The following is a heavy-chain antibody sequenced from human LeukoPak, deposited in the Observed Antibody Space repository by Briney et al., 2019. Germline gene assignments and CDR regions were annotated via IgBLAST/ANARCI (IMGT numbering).Heavy chain of an antibody. J-gene: IGHJ4*02. V-gene: IGHV4-34*01. CDR2: INHSGST. Sequence: SETLSLTCAVYGGSFSGYYWSWIRQPRGKGLERIGEINHSGSTNYNPSLKSRVTISVDTSKNQFSLKLSSVTAADTAVYYCASRYSSGPTTGYYFDYWGQGTLVTVSS. D-gene: IGHD6-19*01. CDR3: ASRYSSGPTTGYYFDY. CDR1: GGSFSGYY.